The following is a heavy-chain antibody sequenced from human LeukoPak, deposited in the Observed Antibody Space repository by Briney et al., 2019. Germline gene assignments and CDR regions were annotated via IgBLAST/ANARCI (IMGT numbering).Heavy chain of an antibody. CDR1: GYTFTSYY. CDR3: AGDHTIAVAGTRARASLGY. CDR2: INPSGGST. D-gene: IGHD6-19*01. Sequence: ASVKVSCKASGYTFTSYYMHWVRQAPGQGLEWMGIINPSGGSTSYAQKFQGRVTMTRDTSTSTVYMELSSLRSEDTAVYYCAGDHTIAVAGTRARASLGYWGQGTLVTVSS. J-gene: IGHJ4*02. V-gene: IGHV1-46*01.